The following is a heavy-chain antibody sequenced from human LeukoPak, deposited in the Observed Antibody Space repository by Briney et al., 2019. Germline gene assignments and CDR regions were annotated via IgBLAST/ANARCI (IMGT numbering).Heavy chain of an antibody. V-gene: IGHV3-48*01. CDR2: ISSSSSII. J-gene: IGHJ4*02. CDR1: GFTFGDYS. D-gene: IGHD3-10*01. CDR3: ARVDLRGIIIKRNDY. Sequence: GGSLRLSCAASGFTFGDYSMNWVRQAPGKGLEWVSHISSSSSIIYYADSVKGRFTISRDNAKSSLFLQMNSLRAEDTAVYYCARVDLRGIIIKRNDYWGQGTLVSVSS.